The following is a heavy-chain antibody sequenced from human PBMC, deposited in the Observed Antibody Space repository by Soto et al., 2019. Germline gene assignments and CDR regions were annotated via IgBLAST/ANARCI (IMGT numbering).Heavy chain of an antibody. CDR1: GYSFTSYW. J-gene: IGHJ5*02. D-gene: IGHD1-1*01. V-gene: IGHV5-10-1*01. Sequence: GESLKISCKGSGYSFTSYWITWVRQMPGKGLEWMGRIDPSDSYTNYSPSFQGHVTISVDKSISTAYLQWSSLKASDTAMYYCATHMEFRSWFDPWGQGTLVTVSS. CDR3: ATHMEFRSWFDP. CDR2: IDPSDSYT.